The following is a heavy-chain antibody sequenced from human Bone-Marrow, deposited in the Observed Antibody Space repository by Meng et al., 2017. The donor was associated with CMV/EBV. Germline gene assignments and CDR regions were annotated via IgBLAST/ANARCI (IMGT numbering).Heavy chain of an antibody. J-gene: IGHJ2*01. V-gene: IGHV3-30*04. D-gene: IGHD2-2*01. CDR2: ISYDGSNR. CDR3: ARDSEWGSQCSSTSCYDWYFDL. Sequence: RRWGRQAEGKGVEWVAVISYDGSNRYDADSVKGRFTISRDNSKNTLYLQMDSLRAEDTAVYYCARDSEWGSQCSSTSCYDWYFDLWGRGTLVTVSS.